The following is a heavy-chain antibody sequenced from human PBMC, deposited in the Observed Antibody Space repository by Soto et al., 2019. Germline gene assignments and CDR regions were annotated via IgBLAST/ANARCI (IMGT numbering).Heavy chain of an antibody. CDR1: GGTFSSYT. V-gene: IGHV1-69*02. Sequence: QVQLVQSGAEVKKPGSSVKVSCKASGGTFSSYTISWVRQAPGQGLEWMGRIIPILGIANYAQKFQGRVTITADKSTSTAYVELSSLRSEDTAVYYCASLVATTPPYWGQGTLVTVSS. D-gene: IGHD5-12*01. CDR3: ASLVATTPPY. CDR2: IIPILGIA. J-gene: IGHJ4*02.